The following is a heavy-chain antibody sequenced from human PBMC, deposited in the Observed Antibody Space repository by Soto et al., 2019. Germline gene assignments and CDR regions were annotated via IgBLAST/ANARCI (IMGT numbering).Heavy chain of an antibody. CDR3: AREHDSLTGWRFEF. D-gene: IGHD5-18*01. Sequence: QAQLVQSGSEVKKPGASVKVSCKASGYSFTDFVVNWVRQAPGQGLAGLGWVIAYNGNTVYAQSFQGRLTVTTGTPRDTSYLELTNLRSDDTAIYYCAREHDSLTGWRFEFWGQGTLVTVSS. J-gene: IGHJ4*02. CDR2: VIAYNGNT. CDR1: GYSFTDFV. V-gene: IGHV1-18*01.